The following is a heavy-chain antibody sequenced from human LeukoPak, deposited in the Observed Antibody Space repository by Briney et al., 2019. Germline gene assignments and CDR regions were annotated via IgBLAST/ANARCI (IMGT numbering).Heavy chain of an antibody. Sequence: SETLSLTCTVSGYSISSGYYWSWIRQPPGKGLEWIGEINHSGSTNYNPSLKSRVTISVDTSKNQFSLKLSSVTAADTAVYYCARGGNIVGATGSSDFDYWGQGTLVTVSS. CDR2: INHSGST. D-gene: IGHD1-26*01. V-gene: IGHV4-38-2*02. J-gene: IGHJ4*02. CDR1: GYSISSGYY. CDR3: ARGGNIVGATGSSDFDY.